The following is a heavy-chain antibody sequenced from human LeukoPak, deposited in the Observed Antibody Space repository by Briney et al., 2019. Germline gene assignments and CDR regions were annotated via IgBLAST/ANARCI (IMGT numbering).Heavy chain of an antibody. Sequence: PGGSLRLSRAASGFTFSSYWMHWVRQAPGKGLVWVSRINSDGSSTSYADSVKGRFTISRDNAKNTLYLQMNSLRAEDTAVYYCASGDIVVVPAAKMFDYWGQGTLVTVSS. V-gene: IGHV3-74*01. CDR3: ASGDIVVVPAAKMFDY. J-gene: IGHJ4*02. CDR2: INSDGSST. D-gene: IGHD2-2*01. CDR1: GFTFSSYW.